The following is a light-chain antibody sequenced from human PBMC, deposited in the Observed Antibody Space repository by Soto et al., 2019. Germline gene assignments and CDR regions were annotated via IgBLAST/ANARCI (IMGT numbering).Light chain of an antibody. CDR1: XSVGSKY. J-gene: IGKJ5*01. Sequence: EVVLTQSPATLSVSPGDRATLSCRASXSVGSKYLAWYQQKPGQAPRPLIXGASSTATGIPDTFSGSGSGTDFTLTINRLEPEDFAVYYCQQHGNSPRSITFGQGTRLEIK. CDR2: GAS. V-gene: IGKV3-20*01. CDR3: QQHGNSPRSIT.